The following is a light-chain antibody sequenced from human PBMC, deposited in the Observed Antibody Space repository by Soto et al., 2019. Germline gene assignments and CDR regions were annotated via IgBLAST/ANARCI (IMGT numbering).Light chain of an antibody. Sequence: EIVMTQSPATLSVSPGERATLSCRASQSVSSKLAWYQQKRGQAPRLLIYGASTRATGIPARFSGSGSGTEFTLTISSLQSEDFAVYHCQQYNNWPLFGPGTKVDIK. CDR3: QQYNNWPL. CDR1: QSVSSK. J-gene: IGKJ3*01. V-gene: IGKV3-15*01. CDR2: GAS.